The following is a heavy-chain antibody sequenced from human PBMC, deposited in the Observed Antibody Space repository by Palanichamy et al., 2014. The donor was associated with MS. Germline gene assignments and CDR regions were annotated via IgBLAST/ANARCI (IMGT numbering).Heavy chain of an antibody. V-gene: IGHV3-23*05. Sequence: VQLLESGGGLVQPGGSLRLSCTASEFTFSGYVLGWVRQAPGQGLEWVSTIYYSRSTTYYTDSVKGRFTISRDNSKNTLYLYMNSLRADDTAVYYCATGIASGSTYKTFDMWGQGAMVIVSS. D-gene: IGHD3-3*01. CDR1: EFTFSGYV. J-gene: IGHJ3*02. CDR3: ATGIASGSTYKTFDM. CDR2: IYYSRSTT.